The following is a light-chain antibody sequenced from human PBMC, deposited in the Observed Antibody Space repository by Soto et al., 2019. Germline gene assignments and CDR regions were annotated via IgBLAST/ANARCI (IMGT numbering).Light chain of an antibody. J-gene: IGKJ2*01. Sequence: EIVLTQSPATLSLSPGERATLSCRASQSVRTYLAWHQHKPGQAPRLLIYDASNRATGIRARFSGSGSGTDFTLTISSLEPEDFAVYYCQQRSNWPPGYTFGQGTKLEIK. V-gene: IGKV3-11*01. CDR3: QQRSNWPPGYT. CDR2: DAS. CDR1: QSVRTY.